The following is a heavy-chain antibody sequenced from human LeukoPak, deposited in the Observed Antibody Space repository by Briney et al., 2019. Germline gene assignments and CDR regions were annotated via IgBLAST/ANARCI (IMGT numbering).Heavy chain of an antibody. V-gene: IGHV3-23*01. CDR3: AKDGARLYYYDSSGYWSGSYYFDY. CDR2: ISGSGGST. CDR1: GFTFSSYA. J-gene: IGHJ4*02. D-gene: IGHD3-22*01. Sequence: GGSLRLSCAASGFTFSSYAMSWVRQAPGKGLEWVSAISGSGGSTYYADSVKGRFTISRDNSKNTLYLQMNSLRAEDTAVYYCAKDGARLYYYDSSGYWSGSYYFDYWGREPWSPSPQ.